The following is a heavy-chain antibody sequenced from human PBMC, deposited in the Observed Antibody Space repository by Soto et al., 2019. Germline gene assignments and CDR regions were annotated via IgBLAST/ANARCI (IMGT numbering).Heavy chain of an antibody. CDR1: GFTFSSYA. CDR3: ATTWIQLWMVSMDQYYFDY. J-gene: IGHJ4*02. V-gene: IGHV3-23*01. CDR2: ISGSGGST. D-gene: IGHD5-18*01. Sequence: GGSLRLSCAASGFTFSSYAMSWVRQAPGKGLEWVSAISGSGGSTYYADSVKGRFTISRDNSKNTLYLQMNSLRAEDTAVYYCATTWIQLWMVSMDQYYFDYWGQGTLVTVSS.